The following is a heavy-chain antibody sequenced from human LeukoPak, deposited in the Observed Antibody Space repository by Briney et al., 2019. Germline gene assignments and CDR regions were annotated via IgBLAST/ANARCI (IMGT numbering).Heavy chain of an antibody. CDR2: VYYSGST. V-gene: IGHV4-59*01. CDR3: ARQTYYYDSSGYYRYYFDY. Sequence: SETLSLTCTVSGGSISSYYWSWIRQPPGKGLEWIGYVYYSGSTYHNPSLKSRVTISVDTSKNKFSLKLSSVTAADTAVYYCARQTYYYDSSGYYRYYFDYWGQGTLVTVSS. CDR1: GGSISSYY. J-gene: IGHJ4*02. D-gene: IGHD3-22*01.